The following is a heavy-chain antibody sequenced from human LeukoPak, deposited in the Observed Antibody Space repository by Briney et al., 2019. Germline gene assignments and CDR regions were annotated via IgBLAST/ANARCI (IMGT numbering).Heavy chain of an antibody. CDR1: GDSISRSGYY. CDR3: ARVVGHWVGYYYYYYYMDV. V-gene: IGHV4-39*01. D-gene: IGHD2-15*01. Sequence: SETLSLTCTVSGDSISRSGYYWGWLRQPPGKGLEWIGSIYYSGSTYYNPSLKSRVTISVDTSKNQFSLKLSSVTAADTAVYYCARVVGHWVGYYYYYYYMDVWGKGTTVTVSS. J-gene: IGHJ6*03. CDR2: IYYSGST.